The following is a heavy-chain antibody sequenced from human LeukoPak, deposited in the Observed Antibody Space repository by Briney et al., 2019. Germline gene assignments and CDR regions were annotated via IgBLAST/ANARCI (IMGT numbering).Heavy chain of an antibody. V-gene: IGHV5-51*01. J-gene: IGHJ4*02. CDR2: IYPLDSDV. Sequence: GESLKISCQASGYTFSSYWTAWVRQMPGKGLECMGLIYPLDSDVRYSPALQGQVTISADKSTSTAYLQWSSLKASDTAMYYCARARRSSTPEVGDVFKTWYFFEYWGQGALATVSS. CDR3: ARARRSSTPEVGDVFKTWYFFEY. CDR1: GYTFSSYW. D-gene: IGHD6-13*01.